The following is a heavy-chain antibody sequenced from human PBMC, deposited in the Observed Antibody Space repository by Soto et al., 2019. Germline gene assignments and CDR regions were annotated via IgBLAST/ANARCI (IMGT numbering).Heavy chain of an antibody. Sequence: SETLSLTCAVYGGSFSAYYWSWVRQPPGKGLEWIGEIIHSESTKYNPSLKSRVTISVDTSKSQFSRKLSSVTAADTAVYYCARQRPTDGRWEFANYYGMDVWGQGTTVTVSS. V-gene: IGHV4-34*12. J-gene: IGHJ6*02. CDR1: GGSFSAYY. CDR3: ARQRPTDGRWEFANYYGMDV. D-gene: IGHD1-26*01. CDR2: IIHSEST.